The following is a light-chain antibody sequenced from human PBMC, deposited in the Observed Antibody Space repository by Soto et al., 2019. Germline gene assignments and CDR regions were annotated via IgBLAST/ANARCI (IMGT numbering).Light chain of an antibody. V-gene: IGKV3-15*01. CDR3: QQSHNWYT. J-gene: IGKJ2*01. Sequence: EIVLTQSPAPLSVSPGERATLSCRASQSVDTHLHWYQQKPGQAPRLLIYGASTRATGIPARFSGSGSGTEFTLTINILQSEDFAVYYCQQSHNWYTFGQGTEVEIK. CDR2: GAS. CDR1: QSVDTH.